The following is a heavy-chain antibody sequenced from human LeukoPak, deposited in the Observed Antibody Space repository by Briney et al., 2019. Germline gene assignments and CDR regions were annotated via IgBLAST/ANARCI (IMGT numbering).Heavy chain of an antibody. CDR1: GGTFSSYA. V-gene: IGHV1-69*13. J-gene: IGHJ6*02. D-gene: IGHD6-13*01. CDR3: ARDRELVLRLPPYYYYGMDV. Sequence: SVKVSCKASGGTFSSYAISWVRQAPGQGLEWMGGIIPIFGTANYAQKFQGRVTITADESTSTAYMELSSLRSEDTAVYYCARDRELVLRLPPYYYYGMDVWGQGTTVTVSS. CDR2: IIPIFGTA.